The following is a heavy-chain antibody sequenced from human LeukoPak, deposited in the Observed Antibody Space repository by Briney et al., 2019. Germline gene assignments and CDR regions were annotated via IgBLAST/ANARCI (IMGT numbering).Heavy chain of an antibody. J-gene: IGHJ4*02. V-gene: IGHV4-61*03. CDR1: GDSVSNGNYY. CDR2: IYYTGKT. Sequence: SETLSLTCTVSGDSVSNGNYYWSWLRQPPGKALEWIGYIYYTGKTYYNPSLEGRVTILVDTSRNHFSVKLSSVTAADTAVYYCARRLTGKVRSYFDYWGQGTLVTVSS. D-gene: IGHD3-9*01. CDR3: ARRLTGKVRSYFDY.